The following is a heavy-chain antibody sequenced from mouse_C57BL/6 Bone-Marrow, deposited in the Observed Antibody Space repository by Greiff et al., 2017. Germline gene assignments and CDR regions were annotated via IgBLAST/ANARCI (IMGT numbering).Heavy chain of an antibody. CDR2: IDPEDGDT. CDR1: GFNIKDYY. Sequence: EVQGVESGAELVRPGASVKLSCTASGFNIKDYYMHWVKQRPEQGLEWIGRIDPEDGDTEYAPKFPGKATMTADPSSNTAYLQLSSLTSEDTAVYYCTTGYYGSSPFAYWGQGTLVTVSA. J-gene: IGHJ3*01. CDR3: TTGYYGSSPFAY. V-gene: IGHV14-1*01. D-gene: IGHD1-1*01.